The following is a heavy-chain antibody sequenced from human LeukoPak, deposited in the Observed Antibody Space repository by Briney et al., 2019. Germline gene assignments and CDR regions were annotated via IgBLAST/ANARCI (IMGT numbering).Heavy chain of an antibody. CDR2: ISYDGSNK. Sequence: GSLRLSCEASGFKFFTFAMHWVRRAPGKGLEWVAIISYDGSNKYYGDSVKGRFTISRDNSKNTLYLQMNSLRAEDTAVYYCAKDHYYYDSSGPFDYWGQGTLVTVSS. CDR1: GFKFFTFA. V-gene: IGHV3-30-3*01. J-gene: IGHJ4*02. CDR3: AKDHYYYDSSGPFDY. D-gene: IGHD3-22*01.